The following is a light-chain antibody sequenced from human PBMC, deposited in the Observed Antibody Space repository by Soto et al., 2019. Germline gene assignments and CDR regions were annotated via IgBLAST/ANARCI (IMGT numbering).Light chain of an antibody. Sequence: DLQMTQSPSSLSASVGDRVTITCRASQSISSYLNWYQQKPGKAPKPLIYAASSLQSGVPSRFSGSGSGTDFTLTISSLQPEDFATYYCQQSYSTPVTFGQGTKVEIK. J-gene: IGKJ1*01. CDR1: QSISSY. CDR2: AAS. CDR3: QQSYSTPVT. V-gene: IGKV1-39*01.